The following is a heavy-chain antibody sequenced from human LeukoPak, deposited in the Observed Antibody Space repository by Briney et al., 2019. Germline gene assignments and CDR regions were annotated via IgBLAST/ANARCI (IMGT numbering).Heavy chain of an antibody. V-gene: IGHV5-51*01. CDR1: GYSFTSYW. D-gene: IGHD3-10*01. CDR3: ATNTMFRGIHAYDI. CDR2: IYPGDSDT. J-gene: IGHJ3*02. Sequence: GESLQISWKGSGYSFTSYWISWLRQMPGKGLEWMGIIYPGDSDTRYSPSFQGQVTISADKSISTAYLQWSSLKASDSAMYYCATNTMFRGIHAYDIWGQGTMVTVSS.